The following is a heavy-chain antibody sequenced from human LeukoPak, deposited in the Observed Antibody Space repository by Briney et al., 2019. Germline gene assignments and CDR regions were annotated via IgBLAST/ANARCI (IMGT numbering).Heavy chain of an antibody. CDR2: IYNSGST. CDR1: GDSFSYFY. CDR3: ARGVVAAAGRTFDF. V-gene: IGHV4-59*01. J-gene: IGHJ4*02. D-gene: IGHD6-13*01. Sequence: SETLSLTCTVSGDSFSYFYWSWIRQPPGKGLEWIGYIYNSGSTSYNPSLRSRVTISLDTSKNQFSLKLSSVTAADTAIYYCARGVVAAAGRTFDFWGQGTPVTVSS.